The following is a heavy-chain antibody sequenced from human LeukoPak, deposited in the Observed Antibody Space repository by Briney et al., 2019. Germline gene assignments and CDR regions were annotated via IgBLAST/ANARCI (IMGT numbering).Heavy chain of an antibody. CDR1: GFTFDDYA. CDR2: ISWNSGSI. CDR3: AKGARYSSSWYEEDFDY. D-gene: IGHD6-13*01. J-gene: IGHJ4*02. Sequence: GGSLRLSCAASGFTFDDYAMHWVRQAPGKGLERVSGISWNSGSIGYADSVKGRFTISRDNAKNSLYLQMNSLRAEDTALYYCAKGARYSSSWYEEDFDYWGQGTLVTVSS. V-gene: IGHV3-9*01.